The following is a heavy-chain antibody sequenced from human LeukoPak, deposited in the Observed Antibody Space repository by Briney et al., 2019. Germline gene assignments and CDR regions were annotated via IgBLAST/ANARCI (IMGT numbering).Heavy chain of an antibody. D-gene: IGHD6-13*01. J-gene: IGHJ5*02. CDR1: GGSVSSYY. V-gene: IGHV4-59*02. CDR3: AKHSSSWYSWFDP. Sequence: SETLSLTCTVSGGSVSSYYWSWIRQPPGKGLEWIGYIYYSGSTNYNPSLKSRVTISVDTSKNQFSLKLSSVTAADTAVYYCAKHSSSWYSWFDPWGQGTLVTVSP. CDR2: IYYSGST.